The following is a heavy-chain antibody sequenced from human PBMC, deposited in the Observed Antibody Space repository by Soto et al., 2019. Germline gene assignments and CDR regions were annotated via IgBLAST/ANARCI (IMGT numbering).Heavy chain of an antibody. CDR2: FDPEDGET. V-gene: IGHV1-24*01. Sequence: ASVKVSCKVSGYTLTELSMHWVRQAPGKGLEWMGGFDPEDGETIYAQKFQGRVTMTEDTSTDTAYMELSSLRSEDTAVYYCATAGTRYSSSWANYFDYWGQGTLVTVSS. D-gene: IGHD6-13*01. J-gene: IGHJ4*02. CDR1: GYTLTELS. CDR3: ATAGTRYSSSWANYFDY.